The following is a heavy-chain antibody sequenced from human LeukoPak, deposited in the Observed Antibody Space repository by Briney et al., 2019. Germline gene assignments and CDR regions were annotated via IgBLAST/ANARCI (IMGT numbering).Heavy chain of an antibody. Sequence: PGGSLRLSCAVSGFRFGSDWMSWVRQAPGKGLEWVANISPDGSEKFYVDSVKGRFTISRDNGKNSLYLQLNSLRAEDTAVYYCARDHKGVFEYWGQGTLVTVSS. CDR3: ARDHKGVFEY. CDR2: ISPDGSEK. CDR1: GFRFGSDW. J-gene: IGHJ4*02. V-gene: IGHV3-7*01.